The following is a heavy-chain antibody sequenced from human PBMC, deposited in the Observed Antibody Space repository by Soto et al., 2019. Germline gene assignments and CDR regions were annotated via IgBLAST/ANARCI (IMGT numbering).Heavy chain of an antibody. Sequence: GGSLRLSCAASGFTFSSYAMHWVRQAPGKGLEWVAVISYDGSNKYYADSAKGRFTISRDNSKNTLYLQMNSLRAEDTAVYYCARGAATAGYDAFDIWGQGTMVTVSS. CDR3: ARGAATAGYDAFDI. V-gene: IGHV3-30-3*01. J-gene: IGHJ3*02. CDR2: ISYDGSNK. CDR1: GFTFSSYA. D-gene: IGHD6-25*01.